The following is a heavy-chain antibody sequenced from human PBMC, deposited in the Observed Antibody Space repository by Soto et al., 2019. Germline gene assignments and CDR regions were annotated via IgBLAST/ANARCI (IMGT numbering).Heavy chain of an antibody. CDR1: GSTFSSYA. J-gene: IGHJ3*02. Sequence: QVQLVQSGAEVKKPGSSVKVSCKASGSTFSSYAISWVLQAPGQGLEWMGGIIPIFGTANYAQKFQGRVTIIADESTSTAYMELSSLRSEDTAVYYCARETRGTTVTKFDIWGQGTMVTVSS. V-gene: IGHV1-69*12. CDR3: ARETRGTTVTKFDI. D-gene: IGHD4-17*01. CDR2: IIPIFGTA.